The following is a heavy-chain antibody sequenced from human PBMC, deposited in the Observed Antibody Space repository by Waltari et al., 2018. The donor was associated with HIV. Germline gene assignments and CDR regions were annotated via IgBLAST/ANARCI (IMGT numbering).Heavy chain of an antibody. CDR3: ALVVPAAQGGDDYYFDY. CDR2: ISAYNGKT. Sequence: QVQLVQSGAEVKKPGASVKVSCKASGYTFTSYGISWVRQAPGQGLEWMGWISAYNGKTNYAQKVQGRVTMTTDTSTSKAYMELRSLRSDDTAVYYCALVVPAAQGGDDYYFDYWGQGTLVTVSS. CDR1: GYTFTSYG. V-gene: IGHV1-18*01. D-gene: IGHD2-2*01. J-gene: IGHJ4*02.